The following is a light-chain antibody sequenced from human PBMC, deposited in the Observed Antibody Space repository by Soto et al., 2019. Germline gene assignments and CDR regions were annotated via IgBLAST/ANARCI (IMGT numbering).Light chain of an antibody. CDR1: SRDVGGYNF. V-gene: IGLV2-8*01. CDR3: SSYGGSNNLL. CDR2: EVN. Sequence: QSALTQPPSASGSPGQSVTISYTGTSRDVGGYNFVSWYQQHPGKVPKLMIYEVNKRPSGVPDRFSGSKSGNTASLTVSGLQAEDEADYYCSSYGGSNNLLFGGGTKVTVL. J-gene: IGLJ2*01.